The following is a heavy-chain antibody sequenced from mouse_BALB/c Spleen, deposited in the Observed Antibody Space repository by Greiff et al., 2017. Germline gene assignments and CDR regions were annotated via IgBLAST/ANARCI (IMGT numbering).Heavy chain of an antibody. Sequence: VQLQQSGAELVKPGASVKLSCTASGFNIKDTYMHWVKQRPEQGLEWIGRIDPANGNTKYDPKFQGKATITADTSSNTAYLQLSSLTSEDAAVYYCAGWLRVFAYWGQGTLVTVSA. V-gene: IGHV14-3*02. CDR3: AGWLRVFAY. D-gene: IGHD1-1*02. CDR2: IDPANGNT. CDR1: GFNIKDTY. J-gene: IGHJ3*01.